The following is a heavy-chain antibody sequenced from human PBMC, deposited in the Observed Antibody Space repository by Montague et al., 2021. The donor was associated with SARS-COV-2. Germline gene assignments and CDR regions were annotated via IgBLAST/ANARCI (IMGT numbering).Heavy chain of an antibody. J-gene: IGHJ3*02. CDR2: IYYSGST. Sequence: SETLSLTCTVSGGSISSYYWSWIRQPPGKGLEWIGYIYYSGSTNXNPSLKSRVTISVDTSKNQFSLKLSSVTAADTAVYYCAREVGYLYDSSVGGAFDIWGQGTMVTVSS. D-gene: IGHD3-22*01. CDR3: AREVGYLYDSSVGGAFDI. CDR1: GGSISSYY. V-gene: IGHV4-59*01.